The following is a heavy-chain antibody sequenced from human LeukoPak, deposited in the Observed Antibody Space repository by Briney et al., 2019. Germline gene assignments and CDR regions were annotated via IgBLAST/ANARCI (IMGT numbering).Heavy chain of an antibody. V-gene: IGHV3-23*01. CDR1: GFTFSGYA. CDR2: FSGGAGKT. Sequence: GGSLRLSCAASGFTFSGYAMSWVRQAPGKRLEWVSSFSGGAGKTYYADSVKGRFTISRDNSQNTVYLQMSSLRAEDTAVYYCAKDQYIYGSSPFDYWGQGTLVTVSS. CDR3: AKDQYIYGSSPFDY. D-gene: IGHD3-10*01. J-gene: IGHJ4*02.